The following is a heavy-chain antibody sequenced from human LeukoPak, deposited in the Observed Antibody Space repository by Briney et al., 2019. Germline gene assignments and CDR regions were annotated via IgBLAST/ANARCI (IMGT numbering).Heavy chain of an antibody. Sequence: SETLSLTCTVSGGSISSSSYYWGWIRQPPGKGLEWIGSIYYSGSTYYNPSLKSRVTISVDTSKNQFSLKLSSVTAADTAVYYCARRPSPGIFGDPKYYFDYWGQGTLVTVSS. J-gene: IGHJ4*02. CDR3: ARRPSPGIFGDPKYYFDY. V-gene: IGHV4-39*01. CDR1: GGSISSSSYY. CDR2: IYYSGST. D-gene: IGHD3-3*01.